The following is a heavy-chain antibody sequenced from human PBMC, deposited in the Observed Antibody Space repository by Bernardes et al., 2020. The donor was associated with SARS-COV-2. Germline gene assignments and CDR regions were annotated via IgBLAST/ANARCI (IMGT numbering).Heavy chain of an antibody. V-gene: IGHV3-30*18. J-gene: IGHJ4*02. CDR2: ISYDGSNK. Sequence: GGSLRLSCAASGFTFSSYGMHWVRQAPGKGLEWVAVISYDGSNKYYADSVKGRFTISRDNSKNTLYLQMNSLRAEDTAVYYCAKDLGGDYGVSYFDYWGQGTLVTVSS. CDR1: GFTFSSYG. D-gene: IGHD4-17*01. CDR3: AKDLGGDYGVSYFDY.